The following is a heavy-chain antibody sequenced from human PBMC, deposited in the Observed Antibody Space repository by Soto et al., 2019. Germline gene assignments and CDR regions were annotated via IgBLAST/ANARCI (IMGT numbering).Heavy chain of an antibody. CDR2: IKGDGSNT. V-gene: IGHV3-30*18. Sequence: GGSLRLSCTPSGFIFTNYWMHWARQVPGKGLVWVAVIKGDGSNTYYADSVKGRFIISRDNSRNTLYLQMNSLRAEDTAVYYCAKDLQYYYYYYLDVWGKGTTVTVSS. CDR3: AKDLQYYYYYYLDV. J-gene: IGHJ6*03. CDR1: GFIFTNYW. D-gene: IGHD4-4*01.